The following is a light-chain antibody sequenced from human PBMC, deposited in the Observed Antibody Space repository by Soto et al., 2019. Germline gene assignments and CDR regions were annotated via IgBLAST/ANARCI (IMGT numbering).Light chain of an antibody. J-gene: IGKJ5*01. CDR2: GAS. Sequence: EIVMTQSPATLSVSPGERATLSCRASQSVSANLAWYQQKPGQAPRLLIYGASTRATGMPARFSGSGSGTEFTLTISSLQSEDFAVYYCQQYSKWPLTFGQGTRLEIK. V-gene: IGKV3-15*01. CDR1: QSVSAN. CDR3: QQYSKWPLT.